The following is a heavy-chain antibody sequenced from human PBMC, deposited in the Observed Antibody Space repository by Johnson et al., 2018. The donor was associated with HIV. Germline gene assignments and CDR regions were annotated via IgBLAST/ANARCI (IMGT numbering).Heavy chain of an antibody. D-gene: IGHD4-17*01. V-gene: IGHV3-66*01. J-gene: IGHJ3*02. Sequence: VESGGGVVQPGGSLRLSCAASGFTFSSYWMSWVRQSPGKGLEWVSVIYSGGLTYYAQSVKGRFTISRDNSKNTLYLQMNSLRAEDTAVYYCATGSPTVTTNAFDIWGQGTMVTVSS. CDR2: IYSGGLT. CDR1: GFTFSSYW. CDR3: ATGSPTVTTNAFDI.